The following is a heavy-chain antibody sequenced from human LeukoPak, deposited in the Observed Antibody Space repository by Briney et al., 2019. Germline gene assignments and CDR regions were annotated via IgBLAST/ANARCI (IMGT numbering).Heavy chain of an antibody. Sequence: SETLSLTCTVSGGSISSYYWSWIRQPPGKGLEWIGYIYYSGSTNYNPSLKSRVTISVGTSRNQFSLKLSSVTAADTAVYYCVRDLGNWDIDYWGQGILVTVSS. CDR3: VRDLGNWDIDY. V-gene: IGHV4-59*12. D-gene: IGHD7-27*01. CDR1: GGSISSYY. J-gene: IGHJ4*02. CDR2: IYYSGST.